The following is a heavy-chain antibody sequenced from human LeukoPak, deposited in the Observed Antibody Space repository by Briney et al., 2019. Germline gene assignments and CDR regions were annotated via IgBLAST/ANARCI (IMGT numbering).Heavy chain of an antibody. V-gene: IGHV1-18*01. CDR2: ISAYNGNT. Sequence: APVKVSCKASGYTFTSYGISWVRQAPGQGLEWMGWISAYNGNTNYAEKIQGRVTMTTDTSTSTAYMELRSLRSDDSAVYYCARDGRAIWGQLGLPFDYWGEGTLVTVSS. CDR1: GYTFTSYG. J-gene: IGHJ4*02. D-gene: IGHD6-13*01. CDR3: ARDGRAIWGQLGLPFDY.